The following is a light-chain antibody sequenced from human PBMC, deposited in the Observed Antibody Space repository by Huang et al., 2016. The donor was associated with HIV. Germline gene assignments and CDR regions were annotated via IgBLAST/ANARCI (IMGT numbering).Light chain of an antibody. J-gene: IGKJ5*01. CDR2: AAS. CDR3: QQSYSNLIT. CDR1: QAINGY. Sequence: DIQMTQSPSSLSASIGDRVTITCRASQAINGYLNWYQQRPSQAPRRLIFAASTLHSGVPSRFIGSGSGTDFTLTINDVQSEDVATYFCQQSYSNLITFGQGSRLEI. V-gene: IGKV1-39*01.